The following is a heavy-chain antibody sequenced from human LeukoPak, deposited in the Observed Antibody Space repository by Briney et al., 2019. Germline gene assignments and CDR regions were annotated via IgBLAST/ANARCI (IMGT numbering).Heavy chain of an antibody. Sequence: ASVKVSCKASGYTFTGYYMHWVRQAPGQGLEWMGWINPNSGGTNYAQKFQGRVTMTRDTSISTAYMELSRLRSDDTAVYYCARGGGIVATITGWFDPWGQATLVTVSS. CDR1: GYTFTGYY. CDR2: INPNSGGT. D-gene: IGHD5-12*01. V-gene: IGHV1-2*02. CDR3: ARGGGIVATITGWFDP. J-gene: IGHJ5*02.